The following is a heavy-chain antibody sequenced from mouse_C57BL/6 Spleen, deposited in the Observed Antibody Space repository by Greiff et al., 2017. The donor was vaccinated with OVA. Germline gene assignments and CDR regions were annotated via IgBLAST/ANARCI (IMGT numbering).Heavy chain of an antibody. V-gene: IGHV5-17*01. Sequence: EVNLVESGGGLVKPGGSLKLSCAASGFTFSDYGMHWVRQAPEKGLEWVAYISSGSSTIYYADTVKGRFTISRDNAKNTLFLQMTSLRSEDTAMYYCARGTVVSYWYFDVWGTGTTVTVSS. CDR1: GFTFSDYG. CDR3: ARGTVVSYWYFDV. CDR2: ISSGSSTI. J-gene: IGHJ1*03. D-gene: IGHD1-1*01.